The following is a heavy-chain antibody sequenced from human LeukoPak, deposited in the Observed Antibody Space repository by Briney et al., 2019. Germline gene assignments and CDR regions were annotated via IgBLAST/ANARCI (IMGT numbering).Heavy chain of an antibody. D-gene: IGHD3-3*01. CDR2: IKSETDGGTT. CDR1: QFTFIRSY. V-gene: IGHV3-15*01. J-gene: IGHJ4*02. Sequence: VGSLRLSCAPSQFTFIRSYMSWVRQAPGKGVEGVGHIKSETDGGTTDYAAPVRGSFTISRDASKNIVYLQMDRLKPEDTGLYYCTVGHYTTLWGQGSLVTVYS. CDR3: TVGHYTTL.